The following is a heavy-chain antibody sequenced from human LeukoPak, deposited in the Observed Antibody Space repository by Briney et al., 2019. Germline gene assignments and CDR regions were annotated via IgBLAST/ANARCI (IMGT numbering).Heavy chain of an antibody. CDR2: ISYDGSNK. CDR1: GFAFGGNA. Sequence: GGSLRLSCAASGFAFGGNAMHWVRQAPGKGLEWVAVISYDGSNKYYADSVKGRFTISRDNSKNTLYLQMNSLRAEDTAVYYCARDLIEYSSGYYSGYWGQGTLVTVSS. V-gene: IGHV3-30*19. J-gene: IGHJ4*02. D-gene: IGHD3-22*01. CDR3: ARDLIEYSSGYYSGY.